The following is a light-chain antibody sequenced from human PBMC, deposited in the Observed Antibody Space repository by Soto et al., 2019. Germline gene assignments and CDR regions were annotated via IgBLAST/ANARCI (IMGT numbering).Light chain of an antibody. Sequence: DIQMTQSPSSLSASIGDRVTITCRASQRITNRLNWYQHRPGKAPRLLIYAASSLQSGVPSRFSGSESGTDFTLTISSLQPEDFATYYCQQSYSTLFTFGPGTKVDIK. V-gene: IGKV1-39*01. J-gene: IGKJ3*01. CDR1: QRITNR. CDR3: QQSYSTLFT. CDR2: AAS.